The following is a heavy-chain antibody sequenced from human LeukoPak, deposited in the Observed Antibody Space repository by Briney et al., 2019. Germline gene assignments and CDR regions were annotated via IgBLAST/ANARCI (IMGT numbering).Heavy chain of an antibody. CDR3: ARDLWFGEYNWFDP. CDR2: ISHSGST. J-gene: IGHJ5*02. V-gene: IGHV4-31*03. CDR1: GGSISSGGYF. Sequence: SQTLSLTCTVSGGSISSGGYFWSWVRQHPGKGLEWIVYISHSGSTYYNPSPKSRVTISLATSKDRFSLRLSSVTAADTAVYYCARDLWFGEYNWFDPWGQGTLVTVSS. D-gene: IGHD3-10*01.